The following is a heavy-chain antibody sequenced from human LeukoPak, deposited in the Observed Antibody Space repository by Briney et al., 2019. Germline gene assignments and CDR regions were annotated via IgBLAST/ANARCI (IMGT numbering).Heavy chain of an antibody. V-gene: IGHV1-69*04. CDR3: VREVGYGDYVSTNNWFDP. CDR2: IIPILGMA. CDR1: GGTFSSHV. Sequence: SVKVSCKASGGTFSSHVISWVRQAPGQGLEWMGKIIPILGMAHYAQKFQGRVTITADKSTSTAYMELSSLRSEDTAVYYCVREVGYGDYVSTNNWFDPWGQGTLVIVSS. J-gene: IGHJ5*02. D-gene: IGHD4-17*01.